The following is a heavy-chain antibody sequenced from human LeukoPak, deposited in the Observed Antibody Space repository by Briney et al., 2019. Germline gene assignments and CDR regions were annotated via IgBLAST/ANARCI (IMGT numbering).Heavy chain of an antibody. J-gene: IGHJ4*02. Sequence: SETLSLTCAVYGGSFSGYYWSWIRQPPGKGLGWIGEINHSGSTYYNPSLKSRVTISVDTSKSQFSLKLSSVTAADTAVYYCAAYGTIFGVVIDYRGQGTLVTVSS. D-gene: IGHD3-3*01. CDR3: AAYGTIFGVVIDY. CDR1: GGSFSGYY. V-gene: IGHV4-34*01. CDR2: INHSGST.